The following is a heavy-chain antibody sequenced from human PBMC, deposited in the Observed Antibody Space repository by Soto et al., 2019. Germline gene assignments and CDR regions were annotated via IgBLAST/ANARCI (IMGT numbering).Heavy chain of an antibody. J-gene: IGHJ6*03. V-gene: IGHV3-23*01. CDR3: AKGSEQWLAPYYYYYYMDV. CDR1: GFTFSSYA. CDR2: ISGSGGST. Sequence: EVQLLESGGGLVQPGGSLRLSCAASGFTFSSYAMSWVRQAPGRGLEWVSAISGSGGSTYYADSVKGRFTISRDNSKNTLYLQMNSLRAEDTVVYYCAKGSEQWLAPYYYYYYMDVWGKGTTVTVSS. D-gene: IGHD6-19*01.